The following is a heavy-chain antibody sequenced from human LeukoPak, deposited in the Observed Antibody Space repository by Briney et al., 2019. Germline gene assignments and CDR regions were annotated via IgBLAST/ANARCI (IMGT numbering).Heavy chain of an antibody. D-gene: IGHD3-16*02. CDR3: RGWLSSYNMDV. Sequence: GGSLRLSCAASGFTVSNNEMSWVRQAPGKGLEWVSVTRTDGSADYADSVKGRFTVSRDNSKNTLYLQMGSLRVEDTAVYYCRGWLSSYNMDVWGRGTTVTVSS. J-gene: IGHJ6*03. CDR1: GFTVSNNE. CDR2: TRTDGSA. V-gene: IGHV3-53*01.